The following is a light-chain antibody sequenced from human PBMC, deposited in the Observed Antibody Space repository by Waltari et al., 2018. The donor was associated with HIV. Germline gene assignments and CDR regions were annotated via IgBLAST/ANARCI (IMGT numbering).Light chain of an antibody. CDR1: TIGSKS. J-gene: IGLJ3*02. CDR3: QVWDGSTGV. Sequence: SYELTQPLSLSVALGQTATFTRGGDTIGSKSVRWYQQRPGQAPVLVIYKDRSRPSGIPERFSAANSGNTATLIISGVQVGDEAVFYCQVWDGSTGVFGGGTKLTVL. CDR2: KDR. V-gene: IGLV3-9*01.